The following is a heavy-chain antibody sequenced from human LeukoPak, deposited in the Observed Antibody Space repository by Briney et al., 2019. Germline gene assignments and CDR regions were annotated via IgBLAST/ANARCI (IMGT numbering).Heavy chain of an antibody. D-gene: IGHD1-7*01. V-gene: IGHV3-30-3*01. Sequence: PGGSLRLSCAASGFTFSSYAMHWVRQAPGKGLEWVAVISYDGSNKYYADSVKGRFTISRDNSKNTIYLQMNSLRIEDTAIYYCARDYWWNYDYWGQGTLVTVSS. CDR2: ISYDGSNK. CDR1: GFTFSSYA. J-gene: IGHJ4*02. CDR3: ARDYWWNYDY.